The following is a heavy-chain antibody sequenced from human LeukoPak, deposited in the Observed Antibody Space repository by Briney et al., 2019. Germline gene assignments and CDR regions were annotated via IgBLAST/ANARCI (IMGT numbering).Heavy chain of an antibody. J-gene: IGHJ4*02. D-gene: IGHD5-24*01. CDR2: INPSGDT. Sequence: GASVKVSCKASGYTFTNYYIHWVRQAPGQGLEWMGIINPSGDTSYAQKFQGGVIMTRDTSTSTVYMELSSLRSEDTAVYYCARGDGYNYEVEYWGQGTLVAVSS. CDR3: ARGDGYNYEVEY. V-gene: IGHV1-46*01. CDR1: GYTFTNYY.